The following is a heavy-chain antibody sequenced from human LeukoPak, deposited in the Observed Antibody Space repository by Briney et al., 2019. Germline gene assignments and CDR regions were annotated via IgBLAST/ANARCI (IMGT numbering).Heavy chain of an antibody. J-gene: IGHJ4*02. CDR3: ARVSSGIWWNFDY. D-gene: IGHD3-10*01. CDR1: GSTFSSYG. V-gene: IGHV3-23*01. CDR2: ISGSGGST. Sequence: GGSLRLSCAASGSTFSSYGMSWVRQAPGKGLEWVSAISGSGGSTYYVDSVKGRFTISRDNSKNTLYLQMNSLRAEDTAVYYCARVSSGIWWNFDYWGQGTLVTVSS.